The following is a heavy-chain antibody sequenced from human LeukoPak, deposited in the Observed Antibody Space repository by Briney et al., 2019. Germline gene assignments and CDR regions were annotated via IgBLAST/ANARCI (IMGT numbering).Heavy chain of an antibody. Sequence: GGSLRLCCAASGFTFSTYWMSWVRQAPGKGLEWVANIHQDGNKKYYVDSVKGRFTISRDDAKNSLYLQMNSLRVEDTAVYYCARGDDFSGDYWGQGTLVTVSS. CDR1: GFTFSTYW. CDR3: ARGDDFSGDY. V-gene: IGHV3-7*04. D-gene: IGHD1-1*01. CDR2: IHQDGNKK. J-gene: IGHJ4*02.